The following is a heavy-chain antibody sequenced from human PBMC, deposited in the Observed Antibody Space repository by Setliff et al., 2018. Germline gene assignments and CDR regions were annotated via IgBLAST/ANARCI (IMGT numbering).Heavy chain of an antibody. V-gene: IGHV1-2*06. J-gene: IGHJ4*02. CDR3: ARELLFGGVIFGY. CDR1: GYTFTGYY. D-gene: IGHD3-3*01. Sequence: ASVKVSCKASGYTFTGYYIHWVRQAPGQGLEWMGRINPNSGGTNYAQKLQGRVTMTTDTSTSTAYMELSSLRSGDTAMYYCARELLFGGVIFGYWGQGTLVTVSS. CDR2: INPNSGGT.